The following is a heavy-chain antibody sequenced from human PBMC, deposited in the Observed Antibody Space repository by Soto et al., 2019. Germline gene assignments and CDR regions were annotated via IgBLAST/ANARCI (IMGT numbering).Heavy chain of an antibody. J-gene: IGHJ4*02. Sequence: QVQLVQSGAEVKKPGASVKVSCKASGYTFTSYGISWVRQAPGQGLEWMGWINAYNGNTNYAQKLQGRVTMTTDASTGRAYMELRSVRSDETAVFYGARNPVAGTYFDYWGQGTLVTVSS. V-gene: IGHV1-18*01. D-gene: IGHD6-19*01. CDR3: ARNPVAGTYFDY. CDR1: GYTFTSYG. CDR2: INAYNGNT.